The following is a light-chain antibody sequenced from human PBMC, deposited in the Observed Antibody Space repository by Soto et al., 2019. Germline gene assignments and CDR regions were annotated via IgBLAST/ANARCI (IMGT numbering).Light chain of an antibody. J-gene: IGKJ5*01. CDR2: AAS. CDR3: QNYDSAPIT. V-gene: IGKV1-27*01. CDR1: QGISNY. Sequence: DIQMTQSPSSLSASVGDRVSITCRASQGISNYLAWYQQKPGKVPKVLIYAASTLQPGVPSRFSGSGSGTDFTLTINSLHPDDVATYFCQNYDSAPITFGQGTRLE.